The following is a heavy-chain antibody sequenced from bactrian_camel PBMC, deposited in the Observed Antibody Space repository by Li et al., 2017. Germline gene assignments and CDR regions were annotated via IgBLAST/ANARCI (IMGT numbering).Heavy chain of an antibody. CDR1: GDTYYC. J-gene: IGHJ4*01. V-gene: IGHV3S63*01. D-gene: IGHD6*01. CDR3: RTRPGEYGSTWCYNY. Sequence: HVQLVESGGGSVQAGGSLKLSCTNSGDTYYCVSWFRQTPGKERQGIAAIRRRDGRSYYADSVKDRFTISQDDAGYTVYLQMNDLKPEDTALYSCRTRPGEYGSTWCYNYSGKGTQVTVS. CDR2: IRRRDGRS.